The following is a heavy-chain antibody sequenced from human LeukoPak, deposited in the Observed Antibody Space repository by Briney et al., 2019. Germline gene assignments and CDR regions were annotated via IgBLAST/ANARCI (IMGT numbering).Heavy chain of an antibody. V-gene: IGHV3-15*01. CDR2: IKSKTDGGTT. D-gene: IGHD5-18*01. CDR3: TTDGVDTAMVDLY. CDR1: GFTFSNAW. J-gene: IGHJ4*02. Sequence: KPGGSLRLSCAASGFTFSNAWMSWVRQAPGKGLEWVGRIKSKTDGGTTDYAAPVKGRFTISRDDSKNTLYLQMNSLKTEDTAVYYCTTDGVDTAMVDLYWGQGTLVTVSS.